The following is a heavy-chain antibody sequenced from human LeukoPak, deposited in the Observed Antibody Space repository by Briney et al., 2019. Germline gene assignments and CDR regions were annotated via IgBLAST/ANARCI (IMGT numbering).Heavy chain of an antibody. CDR2: ISWNSGTI. D-gene: IGHD3-9*01. Sequence: PGGSLRLSCAASGFTFDDYAMQWVRQAPGKGLEWVSGISWNSGTIGPADSVKGRFTISRDNAKNSLYLQMNSLRAEDTALYYCAKDFVPRCDILTGLVGYWGQGTLVTVSS. V-gene: IGHV3-9*01. CDR1: GFTFDDYA. J-gene: IGHJ4*02. CDR3: AKDFVPRCDILTGLVGY.